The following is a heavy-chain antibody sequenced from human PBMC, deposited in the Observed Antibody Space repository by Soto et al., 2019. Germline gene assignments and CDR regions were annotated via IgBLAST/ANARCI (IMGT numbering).Heavy chain of an antibody. CDR1: GFTFSSYG. V-gene: IGHV3-30*03. CDR3: ASQGGWYLDY. CDR2: ISYDGSNK. D-gene: IGHD6-19*01. Sequence: QVQLVESGGGVVQPGRSLRLSCAASGFTFSSYGMHWVRQAPGKGLEWVAVISYDGSNKYYEDSVKGRFTISRDNSKNTLYLQMNSLRAEDTAVYYCASQGGWYLDYWGQGTLVTVSS. J-gene: IGHJ4*02.